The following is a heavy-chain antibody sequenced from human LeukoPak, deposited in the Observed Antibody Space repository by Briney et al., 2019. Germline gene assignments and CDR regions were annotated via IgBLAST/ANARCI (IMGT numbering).Heavy chain of an antibody. CDR2: ISAYNGNT. J-gene: IGHJ4*02. CDR1: GYTFTSYG. V-gene: IGHV1-18*01. CDR3: ARDYRELMVYATTAPFDY. D-gene: IGHD2-8*01. Sequence: ASVKVSCKASGYTFTSYGISWVRQASGQGLEWMGWISAYNGNTNYAQKLQGRVTMTTDTSTSTAYMELRSLRSDDTAVYYCARDYRELMVYATTAPFDYWGQGTLVTVSS.